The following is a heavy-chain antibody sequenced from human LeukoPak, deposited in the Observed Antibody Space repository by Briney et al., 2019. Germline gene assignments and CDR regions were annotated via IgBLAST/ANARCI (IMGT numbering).Heavy chain of an antibody. V-gene: IGHV1-2*02. D-gene: IGHD4-17*01. Sequence: ASVKVSCKASGYTFTGYYMHWVRQAPGQGLGWMGWISPNSGGTNYAQKFQGRVTMTRDTSISTAYMELSRLRSHDTAVYYCARVSVYGDYLYWGQGTLVTVSS. CDR1: GYTFTGYY. CDR3: ARVSVYGDYLY. J-gene: IGHJ4*02. CDR2: ISPNSGGT.